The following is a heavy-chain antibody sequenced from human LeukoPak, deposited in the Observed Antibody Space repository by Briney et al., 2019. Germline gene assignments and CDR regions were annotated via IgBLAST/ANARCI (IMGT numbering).Heavy chain of an antibody. CDR2: IWYDGSNK. Sequence: GRSLRLSCAASGFTFSSYGMHWVRQAPGKGLEWVAVIWYDGSNKYYADSVKGRFTISRDNSKSTLYLQMNSPRAEDTAVYYCARDPGDYYGSGSSDAFDIWGQGTMVTVSS. CDR1: GFTFSSYG. CDR3: ARDPGDYYGSGSSDAFDI. V-gene: IGHV3-33*01. D-gene: IGHD3-10*01. J-gene: IGHJ3*02.